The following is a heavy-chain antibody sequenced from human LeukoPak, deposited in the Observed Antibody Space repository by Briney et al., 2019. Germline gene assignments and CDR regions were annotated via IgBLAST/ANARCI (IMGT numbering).Heavy chain of an antibody. CDR3: TRNGGGLGY. CDR1: GFNFSNYD. V-gene: IGHV3-23*01. Sequence: GGSLRLSCATSGFNFSNYDMIWVRQAPGKGLEWVSSIRGTGGGGNTYSADSVKGRFTTSRDDSKSTLFLQMHSLTAEDTAVYYCTRNGGGLGYWGQGALVTVSS. D-gene: IGHD3-16*01. J-gene: IGHJ4*02. CDR2: IRGTGGGGNT.